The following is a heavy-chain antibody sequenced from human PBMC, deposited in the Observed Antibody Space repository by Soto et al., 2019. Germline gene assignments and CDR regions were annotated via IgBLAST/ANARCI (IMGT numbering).Heavy chain of an antibody. Sequence: ASVKVSCKASGYTFTSYGISWVRQAPGQGLEWMGWISAYNGNTNYAQKLQGRVTMTTDTSTSTAYMELRSLRSDDTAVYYCASVQIVVFPAAIDYWGQGTLVTVSS. D-gene: IGHD2-2*01. CDR1: GYTFTSYG. J-gene: IGHJ4*02. V-gene: IGHV1-18*01. CDR2: ISAYNGNT. CDR3: ASVQIVVFPAAIDY.